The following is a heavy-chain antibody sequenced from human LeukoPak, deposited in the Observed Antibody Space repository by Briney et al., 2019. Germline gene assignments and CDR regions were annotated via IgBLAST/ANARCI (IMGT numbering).Heavy chain of an antibody. J-gene: IGHJ4*02. CDR1: GYSISSGYY. Sequence: PSETLSLTCTVSGYSISSGYYWGWIRQPPGKGLEWIGSIYHSGSTYYNPSPKSRVTISVDTSKNQFSLKLSSVTAADTAVYYCARELKTTLWGQGTLVTVSS. D-gene: IGHD1-1*01. CDR2: IYHSGST. CDR3: ARELKTTL. V-gene: IGHV4-38-2*02.